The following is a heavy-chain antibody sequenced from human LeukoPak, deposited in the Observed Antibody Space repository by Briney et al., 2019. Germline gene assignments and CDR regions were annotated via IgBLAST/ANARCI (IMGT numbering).Heavy chain of an antibody. J-gene: IGHJ4*02. Sequence: SETLSLTCTVSGGSISSSSYYWSWLRQPPGKGLEWIGEINHSGSTNYNPSLKSRVTISVDTSKNQFSLKLSSVTAADTAVYYCARGQLRKYDFWSGYHAGGDYWGQGTLVTVSS. CDR1: GGSISSSSYY. CDR3: ARGQLRKYDFWSGYHAGGDY. CDR2: INHSGST. D-gene: IGHD3-3*01. V-gene: IGHV4-39*07.